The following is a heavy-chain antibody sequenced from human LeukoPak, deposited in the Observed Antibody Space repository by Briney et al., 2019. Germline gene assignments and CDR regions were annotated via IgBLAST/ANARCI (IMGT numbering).Heavy chain of an antibody. Sequence: PGGSLRLSCAASGFTVSSNFLSWVRQAPGKGLEWVSVIYSGGSTYYADSVKGRFTISRDNSKNTLYLQMNSLRAEDTAVYYCASGYSYVHGDYFDYWGQGTLVTVSS. J-gene: IGHJ4*02. V-gene: IGHV3-53*05. D-gene: IGHD5-18*01. CDR3: ASGYSYVHGDYFDY. CDR1: GFTVSSNF. CDR2: IYSGGST.